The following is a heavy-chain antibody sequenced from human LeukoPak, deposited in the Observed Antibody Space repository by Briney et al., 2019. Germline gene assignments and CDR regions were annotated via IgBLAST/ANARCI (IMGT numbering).Heavy chain of an antibody. V-gene: IGHV3-30*03. CDR2: ISYDENNI. J-gene: IGHJ4*02. CDR1: GFTFSSYG. Sequence: GSLRLSCAASGFTFSSYGMHWVRQAPGKGLEWVATISYDENNIYYADSVKGRFTISRDNSKDTLFLQMNSLKIEDTAIYYCEASWHYWGQGTLVTVSS. CDR3: EASWHY. D-gene: IGHD1-26*01.